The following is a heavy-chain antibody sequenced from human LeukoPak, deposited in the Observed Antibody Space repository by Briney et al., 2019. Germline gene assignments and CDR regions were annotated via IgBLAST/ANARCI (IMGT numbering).Heavy chain of an antibody. V-gene: IGHV5-10-1*01. CDR2: IDPSGSYT. CDR1: GYSFTSYW. D-gene: IGHD2-15*01. CDR3: ARARYCSGGTCYAEY. J-gene: IGHJ4*02. Sequence: GESLKISCKGSGYSFTSYWITWVRQMPGKGLEWMGRIDPSGSYTSYSSSFQGHVTITVDKSVNTAYLHWSSLQASDTGMYYCARARYCSGGTCYAEYWGQGTLVTVSS.